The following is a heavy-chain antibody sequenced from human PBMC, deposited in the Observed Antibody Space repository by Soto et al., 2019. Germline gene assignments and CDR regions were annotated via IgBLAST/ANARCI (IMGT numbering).Heavy chain of an antibody. D-gene: IGHD3-3*01. Sequence: SLRLYCAASGFTFSSYEMHWVRQATGKGLEWVSAIGTAGDTYYPGSVKGRFTISRENAKNSLYLQMNSLGAGDTAVYYCARVVYDFWSGYYYYYMDVWGKGTTVTVSS. V-gene: IGHV3-13*01. CDR3: ARVVYDFWSGYYYYYMDV. J-gene: IGHJ6*03. CDR2: IGTAGDT. CDR1: GFTFSSYE.